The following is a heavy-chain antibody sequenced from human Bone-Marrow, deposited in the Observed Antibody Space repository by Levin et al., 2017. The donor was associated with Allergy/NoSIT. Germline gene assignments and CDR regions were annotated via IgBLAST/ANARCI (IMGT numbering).Heavy chain of an antibody. D-gene: IGHD7-27*01. CDR3: AKGLNWGSPNTFDD. J-gene: IGHJ4*02. V-gene: IGHV3-9*01. CDR2: INWNRGII. Sequence: PGGSLRLSCAASGFTFDDFAMHWVRQVPGKGLEWVSSINWNRGIIGYADSVKDRFTISRDNARNSLFLQMNSLGPEDTALYYCAKGLNWGSPNTFDDWGQGTLVTVSS. CDR1: GFTFDDFA.